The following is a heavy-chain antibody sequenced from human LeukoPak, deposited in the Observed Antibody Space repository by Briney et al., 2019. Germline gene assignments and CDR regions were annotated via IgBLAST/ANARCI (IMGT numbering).Heavy chain of an antibody. V-gene: IGHV1-2*02. CDR3: ARVDLAWSDTSGYYRDWFDP. CDR2: INPNSGGT. CDR1: GYTFTGYY. Sequence: GASVKVSCKASGYTFTGYYMHWVRQAPGQGLEWMGWINPNSGGTNYAQRFQGRVTMTTDTSTTTAYMELRSLGSDDTAVYYCARVDLAWSDTSGYYRDWFDPWGQGTLVTVSS. D-gene: IGHD3-22*01. J-gene: IGHJ5*02.